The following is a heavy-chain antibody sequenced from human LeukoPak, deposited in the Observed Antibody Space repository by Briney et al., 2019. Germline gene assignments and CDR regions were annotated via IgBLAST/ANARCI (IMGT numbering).Heavy chain of an antibody. CDR3: AKDSYYYDSSGQYDY. CDR1: GLTFSSYA. D-gene: IGHD3-22*01. Sequence: GGSLRLSCAASGLTFSSYAMSWVRQAPGKGLEWVSAISGSGGSTYYADSVKGRFTISRDNSKNTLYLQMNSLRAEDTAVYYCAKDSYYYDSSGQYDYWGQGTLVTVSS. J-gene: IGHJ4*02. V-gene: IGHV3-23*01. CDR2: ISGSGGST.